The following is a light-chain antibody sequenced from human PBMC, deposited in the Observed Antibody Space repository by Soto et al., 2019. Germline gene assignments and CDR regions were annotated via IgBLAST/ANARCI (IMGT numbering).Light chain of an antibody. CDR1: QSISTY. CDR2: DAS. J-gene: IGKJ5*01. Sequence: EIVLTQSPATLSLSPGERATLSCRASQSISTYLAWYQQKPGQAPRLLIFDASNRDTGIPARFSGRGSGTDFTLTISSLEPEDFAVYYCQQRSNSLTFGQGTRLEIK. V-gene: IGKV3-11*01. CDR3: QQRSNSLT.